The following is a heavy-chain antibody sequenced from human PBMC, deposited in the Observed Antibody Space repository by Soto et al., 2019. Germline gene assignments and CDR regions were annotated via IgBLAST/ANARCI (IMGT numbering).Heavy chain of an antibody. D-gene: IGHD6-19*01. CDR2: VYYTGST. CDR1: GGSLSGSY. CDR3: ARSVAVPGAHLDY. V-gene: IGHV4-59*01. Sequence: SETRSVTYSVSGGSLSGSYWRWIRQSPGKGLEWLGYVYYTGSTNYSPSLRSRVSISVDTSKNEFSLRLSSVTAADTAVYFCARSVAVPGAHLDYPGQGTPVTVSS. J-gene: IGHJ4*02.